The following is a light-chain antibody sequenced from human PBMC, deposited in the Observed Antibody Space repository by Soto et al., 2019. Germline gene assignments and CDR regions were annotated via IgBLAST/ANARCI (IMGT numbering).Light chain of an antibody. CDR1: SSDVGDYNY. CDR3: GSYAVNNNFAV. V-gene: IGLV2-8*01. J-gene: IGLJ1*01. CDR2: EVN. Sequence: QSVLTQPHSASGSPGQSVTISCTGTSSDVGDYNYVCWYQQHPGKAPKLMIYEVNKRPSGVPDRFSGSKSGNTASLTVSGLQSEDEADYYCGSYAVNNNFAVFGTGTKLTVL.